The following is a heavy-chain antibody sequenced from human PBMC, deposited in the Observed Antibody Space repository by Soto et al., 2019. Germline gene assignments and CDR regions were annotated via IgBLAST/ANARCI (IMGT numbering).Heavy chain of an antibody. CDR2: MNPLNGDT. Sequence: QVQLVQSGAEVKKPGASVKVSCKASGYTLTTYSMHWVRQAPGQRLEWMGWMNPLNGDTKYSQRFQVSLTIIRDTSASTAYMELSSLRSEDTAIYYCARGNSGAFDIWGQGTMVTVSS. D-gene: IGHD6-19*01. CDR1: GYTLTTYS. J-gene: IGHJ3*02. V-gene: IGHV1-3*01. CDR3: ARGNSGAFDI.